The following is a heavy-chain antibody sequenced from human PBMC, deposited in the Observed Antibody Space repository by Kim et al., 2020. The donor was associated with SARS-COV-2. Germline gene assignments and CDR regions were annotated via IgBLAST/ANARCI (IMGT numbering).Heavy chain of an antibody. D-gene: IGHD3-10*01. V-gene: IGHV4-4*02. CDR1: GGSISSSNW. J-gene: IGHJ6*02. CDR2: IYHSGST. Sequence: SETLSLTCAVSGGSISSSNWWSWVRQPPGKGLEWIGEIYHSGSTNYNPSLKSRVTISVDKSKNQFSLKLSSVTAADTAVYYCARLSSGSYYSSYYGMDVWGQGTTVTVSS. CDR3: ARLSSGSYYSSYYGMDV.